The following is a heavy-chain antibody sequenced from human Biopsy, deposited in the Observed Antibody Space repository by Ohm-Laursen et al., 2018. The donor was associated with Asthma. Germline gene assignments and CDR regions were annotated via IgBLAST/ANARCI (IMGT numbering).Heavy chain of an antibody. CDR3: ARERAGVLGSYNGMDV. CDR2: VTYDGISQ. V-gene: IGHV3-30*03. Sequence: GQTLSLTCAASGFTFSNYGMHWVRQVAGKGLDWVAVVTYDGISQYYAESVKGRFTISRDNSRNTLNLQMNSVRPDDTAVYFCARERAGVLGSYNGMDVWGPGTTVSVSS. CDR1: GFTFSNYG. J-gene: IGHJ6*02. D-gene: IGHD2-8*01.